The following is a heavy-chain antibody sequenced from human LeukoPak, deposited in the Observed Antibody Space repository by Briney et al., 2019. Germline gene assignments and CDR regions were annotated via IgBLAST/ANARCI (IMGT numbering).Heavy chain of an antibody. CDR3: AIGPPTYYDFWSGFGDY. D-gene: IGHD3-3*01. J-gene: IGHJ4*02. V-gene: IGHV3-23*01. Sequence: TGGSLRLSCAASGFTFSSYAMSWVRQAPGKGLEWVSAISGSGGSTYYADSVKGRFTISRDNSKNTLYLQMNSLRAEDTAVYYCAIGPPTYYDFWSGFGDYWGQGTLVTVSS. CDR2: ISGSGGST. CDR1: GFTFSSYA.